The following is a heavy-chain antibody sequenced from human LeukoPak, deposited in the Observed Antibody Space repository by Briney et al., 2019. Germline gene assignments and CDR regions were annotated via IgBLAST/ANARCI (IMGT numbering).Heavy chain of an antibody. Sequence: GGSLRLSCVVSAFTFSGYSMHWVRQAPGKGLEWVSFISHDGSNKYCADSLKGRFTISRDNSKNTLFLQMNSLRPEDTAVYYCARVGYDYNWYDAFDIWGQGTMVTVSS. CDR3: ARVGYDYNWYDAFDI. CDR2: ISHDGSNK. J-gene: IGHJ3*02. V-gene: IGHV3-30*04. D-gene: IGHD1-1*01. CDR1: AFTFSGYS.